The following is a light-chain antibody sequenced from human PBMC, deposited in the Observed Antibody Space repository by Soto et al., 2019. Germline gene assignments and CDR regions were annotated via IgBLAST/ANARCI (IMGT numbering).Light chain of an antibody. CDR1: QSVSSSY. V-gene: IGKV3-20*01. CDR3: QQYGSSPWT. Sequence: PGERATLSCRASQSVSSSYLAWYQQKPGQAPRLLIYDASTRATGIPDRFSGSGSGTDFTLTISRLEPEDFAMYYCQQYGSSPWTFGQGTKVDIK. J-gene: IGKJ1*01. CDR2: DAS.